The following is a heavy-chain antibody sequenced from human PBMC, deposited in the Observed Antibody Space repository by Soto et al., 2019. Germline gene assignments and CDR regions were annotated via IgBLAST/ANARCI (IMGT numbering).Heavy chain of an antibody. Sequence: ESVGGLVQPGRSLRLSCAASGFTFDDYAMHWVRQAPGKGLEWVSGISWNSGSIGYADSVKGRFTISRDNAKNSLYLQMNSLRAEDTALYYCASGSSHGMDVWGQGTTVTVSS. J-gene: IGHJ6*02. CDR2: ISWNSGSI. V-gene: IGHV3-9*01. CDR3: ASGSSHGMDV. D-gene: IGHD1-26*01. CDR1: GFTFDDYA.